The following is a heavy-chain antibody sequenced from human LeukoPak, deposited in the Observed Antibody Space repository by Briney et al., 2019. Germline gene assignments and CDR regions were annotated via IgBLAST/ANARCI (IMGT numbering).Heavy chain of an antibody. Sequence: PSQTLSLTCTVSSGSISSGGYYWSWVRQHPGKGLEWIAYIYYRGNTYYNPSLQSRVTISVDTSKNRFSLKLSSVTAADTAVYYCASLYGSRYFQHWGQGTLVTVSS. D-gene: IGHD3-10*01. CDR3: ASLYGSRYFQH. V-gene: IGHV4-31*03. CDR2: IYYRGNT. CDR1: SGSISSGGYY. J-gene: IGHJ1*01.